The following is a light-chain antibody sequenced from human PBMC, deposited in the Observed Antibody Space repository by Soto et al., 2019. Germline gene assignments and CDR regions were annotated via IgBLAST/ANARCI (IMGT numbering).Light chain of an antibody. V-gene: IGLV1-40*01. CDR3: QSYDTSLSGYV. CDR1: SSNIGAGYH. Sequence: QAVVTQPPSVSGAPGQRVTISCTGSSSNIGAGYHVHWYQQLPGTAPKLLIYLNNNRPSGVPDRFSGSKSGPSASLAITGLQAEDEADYYCQSYDTSLSGYVLGPGTNLTVL. CDR2: LNN. J-gene: IGLJ1*01.